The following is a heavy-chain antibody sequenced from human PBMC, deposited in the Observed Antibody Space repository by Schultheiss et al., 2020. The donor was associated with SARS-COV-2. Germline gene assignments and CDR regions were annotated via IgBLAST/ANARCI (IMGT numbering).Heavy chain of an antibody. CDR1: GGSVSSGSYY. CDR2: IYTSGST. Sequence: SETLSLTCTVSGGSVSSGSYYWSWIRQPAGKGLEWIGRIYTSGSTNYNPSLKSRVTMSVDTSKNQFSLKLSSVTAADTAVYYCARGVPGMDVWGQGTTVTVSS. CDR3: ARGVPGMDV. J-gene: IGHJ6*02. V-gene: IGHV4-61*02.